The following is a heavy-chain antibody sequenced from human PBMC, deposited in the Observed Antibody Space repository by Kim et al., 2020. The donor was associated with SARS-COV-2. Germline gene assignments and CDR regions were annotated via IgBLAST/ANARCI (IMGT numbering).Heavy chain of an antibody. D-gene: IGHD6-19*01. CDR2: ISYDGSKK. CDR1: GFSFSSYG. V-gene: IGHV3-30*18. CDR3: AKDSESIAVPGIYYYYGMDI. J-gene: IGHJ6*02. Sequence: GGSLRLSCAASGFSFSSYGMHWVRQAPGKGLEWVAVISYDGSKKYYADSVKGRFTISRDNSKNTLYLQMNSLRIEDTAVYYCAKDSESIAVPGIYYYYGMDIGGPGTTVTVSS.